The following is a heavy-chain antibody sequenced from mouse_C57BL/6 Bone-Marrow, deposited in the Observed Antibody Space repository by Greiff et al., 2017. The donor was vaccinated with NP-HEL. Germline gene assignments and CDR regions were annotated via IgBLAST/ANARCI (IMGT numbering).Heavy chain of an antibody. CDR2: ISSGSSTN. V-gene: IGHV5-17*01. J-gene: IGHJ3*01. CDR1: GFTFSDYG. D-gene: IGHD2-3*01. Sequence: EVQRVESGGGLVKPGGSLKLSCAASGFTFSDYGMHWVRQAPEKGLEWVAYISSGSSTNYYADTVKGRFTISRDNAKNTQFMQMNRMRSEDTTMYYWARYDGTWFAYWGQGTLVTVSA. CDR3: ARYDGTWFAY.